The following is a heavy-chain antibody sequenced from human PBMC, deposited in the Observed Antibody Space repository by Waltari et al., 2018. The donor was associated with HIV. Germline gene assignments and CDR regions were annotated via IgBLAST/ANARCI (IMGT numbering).Heavy chain of an antibody. Sequence: EAQLLESGGVSVQPGQSLRNSCTVSAFSFVTYAMPWVRQAPGKGLEWVSAISGTGDHTFYADSVKGRFTISRDNSKRTLYLQMNSLRAEDTALYYCARHSSSHPYYYAMDVWGQGTTVTVSS. CDR1: AFSFVTYA. D-gene: IGHD6-13*01. CDR2: ISGTGDHT. V-gene: IGHV3-23*01. J-gene: IGHJ6*02. CDR3: ARHSSSHPYYYAMDV.